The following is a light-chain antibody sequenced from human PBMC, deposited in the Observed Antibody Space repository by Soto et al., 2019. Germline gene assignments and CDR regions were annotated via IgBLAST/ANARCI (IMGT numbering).Light chain of an antibody. J-gene: IGLJ7*01. CDR2: DIN. Sequence: QAVVTQEPSLTVSPGGTVTLTCGSSTGTVTSGHYPYWFQVKPGQAPRTLLYDINNRHSWKPARFSGSLLGCKAALTLSGAQPEDEADYYCLLSYSGPSIFGRGTQLTVL. CDR3: LLSYSGPSI. CDR1: TGTVTSGHY. V-gene: IGLV7-46*01.